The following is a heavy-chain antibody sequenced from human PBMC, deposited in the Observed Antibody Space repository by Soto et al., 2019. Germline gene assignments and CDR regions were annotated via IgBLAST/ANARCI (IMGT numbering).Heavy chain of an antibody. D-gene: IGHD3-3*02. J-gene: IGHJ5*02. CDR1: GDSTISSDFY. V-gene: IGHV4-39*01. Sequence: SETLSLTCTVSGDSTISSDFYWVWVRQPPGKGLEWIGSIFYLGSSYYTTSLKSRITMSVDTSKNQFSLRLRSATAADTALYFCARHSLALRKNNWFDPWGQGMMVTVSS. CDR2: IFYLGSS. CDR3: ARHSLALRKNNWFDP.